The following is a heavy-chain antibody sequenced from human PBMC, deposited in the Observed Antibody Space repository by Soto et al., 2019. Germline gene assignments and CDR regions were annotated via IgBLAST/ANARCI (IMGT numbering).Heavy chain of an antibody. Sequence: PEGSLRLSCVVSGFTFSDFGMHWVRQSPGEGLTWVESISKDRLDRYYSESVKGRFTISRDDSKNTVFLQMNSLKVEDTAAYFCASPREGQWLVFDHWGQRTLVTVSS. J-gene: IGHJ4*02. CDR2: ISKDRLDR. CDR3: ASPREGQWLVFDH. V-gene: IGHV3-30*19. CDR1: GFTFSDFG. D-gene: IGHD6-19*01.